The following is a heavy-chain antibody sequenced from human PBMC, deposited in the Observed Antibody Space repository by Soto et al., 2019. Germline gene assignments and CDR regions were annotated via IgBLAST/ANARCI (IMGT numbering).Heavy chain of an antibody. Sequence: QVQLQESGPGLVKPSQTLSLTCTVSGGSISSGGYYWSWIRQHPGKGLEWIGSIYYSGSTYYNPALKSRVNISVDTSKNQFSLKLSSVTAADTAVYYCARAADHGSGSYVLDYWGQGTLVTVSS. CDR1: GGSISSGGYY. V-gene: IGHV4-31*03. CDR2: IYYSGST. CDR3: ARAADHGSGSYVLDY. J-gene: IGHJ4*02. D-gene: IGHD3-10*01.